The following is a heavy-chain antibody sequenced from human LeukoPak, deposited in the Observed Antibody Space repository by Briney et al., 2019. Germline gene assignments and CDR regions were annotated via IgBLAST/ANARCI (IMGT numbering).Heavy chain of an antibody. CDR2: IYTGDSA. Sequence: GGSLRLSCAASGFTFSSYAMTWGRQAPGKGLEWVSVIYTGDSAYYADSVKGRFTISRDNSKNTLSLQMNSLRAEDTAVYYCARDSPLYSYGAFDYWGQGTLVTVSS. J-gene: IGHJ4*02. CDR3: ARDSPLYSYGAFDY. V-gene: IGHV3-53*01. CDR1: GFTFSSYA. D-gene: IGHD5-18*01.